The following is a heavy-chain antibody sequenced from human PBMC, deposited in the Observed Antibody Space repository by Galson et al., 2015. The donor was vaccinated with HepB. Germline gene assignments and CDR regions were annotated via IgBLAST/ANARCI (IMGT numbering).Heavy chain of an antibody. CDR3: ARGSDSSGFLNWFDP. D-gene: IGHD3-22*01. Sequence: SVKVSCKASGGTFSSYAISWVRQAPGQGLEWMGGIIPILGIANYAQKFQGRVTITADKSTSTAYMELSSLRSEDTAVSYCARGSDSSGFLNWFDPWGQGTLVTVSS. V-gene: IGHV1-69*10. CDR2: IIPILGIA. CDR1: GGTFSSYA. J-gene: IGHJ5*02.